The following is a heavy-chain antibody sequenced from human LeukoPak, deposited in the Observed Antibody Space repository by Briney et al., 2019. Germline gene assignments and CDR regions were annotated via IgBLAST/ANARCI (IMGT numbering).Heavy chain of an antibody. CDR1: GFTFSSYS. V-gene: IGHV3-21*01. CDR3: ARGTTALMDV. J-gene: IGHJ6*03. Sequence: GGSLRLSCAASGFTFSSYSMNWVRQAPGKGLEWVSSISSGTSFIYYADSVKGRFTISRDNAKNYLYLQMNSLRAEDTDVYYCARGTTALMDVWGKGTTVTVSS. D-gene: IGHD2-21*02. CDR2: ISSGTSFI.